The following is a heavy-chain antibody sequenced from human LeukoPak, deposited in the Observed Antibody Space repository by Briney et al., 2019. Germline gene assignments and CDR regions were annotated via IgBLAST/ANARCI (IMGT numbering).Heavy chain of an antibody. J-gene: IGHJ6*04. CDR2: ISGSGGST. V-gene: IGHV3-23*01. D-gene: IGHD2-2*01. Sequence: GGSLRLSCAASGFTFSSYAMSWVRQAPGKGLEWVSAISGSGGSTSYADSVKGRFTISRDNSKNPLYLQMNSLRAEDTAVYYCAKGQQGYCSSTSCTHYYYYGMDVWGEGTTVTVSS. CDR1: GFTFSSYA. CDR3: AKGQQGYCSSTSCTHYYYYGMDV.